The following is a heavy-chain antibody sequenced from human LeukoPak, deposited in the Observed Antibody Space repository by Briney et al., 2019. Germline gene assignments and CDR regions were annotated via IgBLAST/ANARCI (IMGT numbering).Heavy chain of an antibody. J-gene: IGHJ4*02. CDR2: IYYSGST. D-gene: IGHD3-9*01. Sequence: SETLSLTCTVSGGSISSSSYYWGWIRQPPGKGLEWIVSIYYSGSTYYNPSLKSRVTISVDTSKNQSSLRLTSVTAADTAVYYCAGGRSSILGYWGQGTLVTVSS. CDR1: GGSISSSSYY. V-gene: IGHV4-39*01. CDR3: AGGRSSILGY.